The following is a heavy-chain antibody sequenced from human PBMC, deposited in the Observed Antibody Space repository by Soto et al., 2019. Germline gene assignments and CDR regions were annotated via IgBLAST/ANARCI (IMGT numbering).Heavy chain of an antibody. V-gene: IGHV3-33*01. CDR2: IRYDGNDK. D-gene: IGHD2-15*01. CDR1: GFTFSTYG. J-gene: IGHJ4*02. Sequence: QVQLVESGGGVVQPGRSLRLSCAASGFTFSTYGMYLVRQAPGKGLEWQAVIRYDGNDKYYADSVKGRFTISRDNSKNTLYLQMNSLRAEDTAVYYCARDGGAMIDYCGQGILVTVSS. CDR3: ARDGGAMIDY.